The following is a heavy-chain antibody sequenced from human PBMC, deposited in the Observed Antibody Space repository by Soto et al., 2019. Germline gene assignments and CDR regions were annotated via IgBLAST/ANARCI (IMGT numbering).Heavy chain of an antibody. Sequence: EVQLVESGGGLVKPGGSLRLSCAASGFTFRSYSVNWVRKAPGKGLEWVSSISSSSTYKYYRDSVKGRFTISRDNARNSLYLQMNSLQTEDTGVYYCARGMVLGYFDYWGQGTLVTVSS. CDR2: ISSSSTYK. CDR1: GFTFRSYS. V-gene: IGHV3-21*01. J-gene: IGHJ4*02. D-gene: IGHD2-8*01. CDR3: ARGMVLGYFDY.